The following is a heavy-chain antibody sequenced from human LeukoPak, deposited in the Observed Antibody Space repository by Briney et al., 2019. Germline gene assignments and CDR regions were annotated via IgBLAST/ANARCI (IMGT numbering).Heavy chain of an antibody. V-gene: IGHV3-9*01. CDR2: ISWNSGSI. J-gene: IGHJ4*02. D-gene: IGHD3-22*01. Sequence: GGSLRLSCAASGFTFDDYAMPWVRQAPGKGLEWVSGISWNSGSIGYADSVKGRFTISRDNAKNSLYLQMNSLRAEDTALYYCAKDSAQYYYDSSGYNGWGQGTLVTVSS. CDR3: AKDSAQYYYDSSGYNG. CDR1: GFTFDDYA.